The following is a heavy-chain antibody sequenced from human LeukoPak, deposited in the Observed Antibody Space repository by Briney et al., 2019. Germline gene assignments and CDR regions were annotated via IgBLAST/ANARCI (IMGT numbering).Heavy chain of an antibody. D-gene: IGHD3-22*01. CDR1: GCSLINRW. V-gene: IGHV5-51*01. Sequence: GESLKISCKASGCSLINRWIGWVRQMPGKGLDWMGIIYPGNADATYSPSFQGQVTISADKSTTTVYLQWSSLKASDTAMYYCARQGSYDNSGYSFDYWGQGTLVTVSS. CDR3: ARQGSYDNSGYSFDY. CDR2: IYPGNADA. J-gene: IGHJ4*02.